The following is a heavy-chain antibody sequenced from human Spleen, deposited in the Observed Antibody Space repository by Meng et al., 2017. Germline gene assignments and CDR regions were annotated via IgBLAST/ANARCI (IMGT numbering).Heavy chain of an antibody. CDR2: ISSSSTYI. Sequence: EVQLVESGGGLVKLGGSLRLSCEGSGFTFSNAWMSWVRQAPGKGLEWVSSISSSSTYIDYADSVKGRFTISRDNAKSSLYLQMNSLRAEDTAMYYCARQNRDFYWGQGTLVTVSS. J-gene: IGHJ4*02. D-gene: IGHD2/OR15-2a*01. CDR3: ARQNRDFY. CDR1: GFTFSNAW. V-gene: IGHV3-21*01.